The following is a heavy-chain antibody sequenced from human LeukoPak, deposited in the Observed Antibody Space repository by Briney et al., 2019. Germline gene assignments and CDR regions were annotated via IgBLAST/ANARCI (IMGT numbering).Heavy chain of an antibody. Sequence: GGSLRLSCAASGFTFDHYTMHWVRQAPGKGLEWVPLISWDGGSTYYADSVKGRFTISRDNSKNSLYLQMNSLRTEDTALYYCAKDQGGGNGYFDYWGRGTLVTVSS. CDR2: ISWDGGST. CDR1: GFTFDHYT. D-gene: IGHD2-8*01. CDR3: AKDQGGGNGYFDY. V-gene: IGHV3-43*01. J-gene: IGHJ4*02.